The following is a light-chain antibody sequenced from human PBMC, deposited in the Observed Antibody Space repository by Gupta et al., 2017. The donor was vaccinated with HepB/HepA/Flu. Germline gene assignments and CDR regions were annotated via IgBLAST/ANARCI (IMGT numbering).Light chain of an antibody. CDR3: QQFNSYWLT. J-gene: IGKJ4*01. Sequence: QSPSSLAAFVRDRVTIPRRVSQSISSWLAWYQQKPGKAPKLLIYKASSLESGVPSRFSGSGSGTEFTLTISSLQPDDFATYYCQQFNSYWLTFGGGTKVEIK. V-gene: IGKV1-5*03. CDR1: QSISSW. CDR2: KAS.